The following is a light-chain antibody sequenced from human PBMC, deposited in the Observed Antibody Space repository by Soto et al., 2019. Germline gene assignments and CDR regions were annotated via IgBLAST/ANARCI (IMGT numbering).Light chain of an antibody. CDR1: QSVSSSY. CDR3: WLYGSSRRVT. J-gene: IGKJ1*01. CDR2: GAS. V-gene: IGKV3-20*01. Sequence: ESVLTQSPGTLSLSPGERATLSCRASQSVSSSYLAWYQQKPGQAPRLLIYGASSRATGIRDRFSGSGSGTDFTLAISRLEAENCAEYYCWLYGSSRRVTFGEGTKVDIK.